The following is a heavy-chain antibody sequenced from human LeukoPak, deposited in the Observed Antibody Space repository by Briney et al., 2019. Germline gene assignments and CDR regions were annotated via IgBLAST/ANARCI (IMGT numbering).Heavy chain of an antibody. J-gene: IGHJ4*02. CDR3: ATVRRWLQPEDY. D-gene: IGHD5-24*01. V-gene: IGHV3-15*01. CDR1: GVTFTNAW. Sequence: GGSLRLSCAASGVTFTNAWMRWVRQAPGKGLEWVGRIKSNTDGGTTDYTAPVKGRFTISRDDSKNTLYLQMNSLKTEDTAVYFCATVRRWLQPEDYWGQGTLVTVSS. CDR2: IKSNTDGGTT.